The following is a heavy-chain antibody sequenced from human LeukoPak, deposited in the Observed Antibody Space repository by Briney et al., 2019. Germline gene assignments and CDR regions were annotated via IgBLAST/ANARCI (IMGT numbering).Heavy chain of an antibody. V-gene: IGHV3-30*04. CDR3: ARSSPTMVSDAFDI. D-gene: IGHD3-10*01. CDR1: GFTFSSYA. Sequence: GGSLRLSCAASGFTFSSYAMHWVRQAPGKGLEWVAIISYDGSNKYYADSVKGRLTISRHNSKNTLYLQMSSLRAADTAVYFCARSSPTMVSDAFDIWGQGTLVTVSS. J-gene: IGHJ3*02. CDR2: ISYDGSNK.